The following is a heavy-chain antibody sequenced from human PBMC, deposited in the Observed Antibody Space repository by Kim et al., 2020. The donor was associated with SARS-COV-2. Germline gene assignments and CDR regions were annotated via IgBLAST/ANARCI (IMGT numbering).Heavy chain of an antibody. CDR3: AKDPLKGYCSSTSCYSHFDY. J-gene: IGHJ4*02. Sequence: GGSLRLSCAASGFTFSSYGMHWVRQAPGKGLEWVAVISYDGSNKYYADSVKGRFTISRDNSKNTLYLQMNSLRAEDTAVYYCAKDPLKGYCSSTSCYSHFDYWGQGTLVTVSS. CDR2: ISYDGSNK. D-gene: IGHD2-2*01. V-gene: IGHV3-30*18. CDR1: GFTFSSYG.